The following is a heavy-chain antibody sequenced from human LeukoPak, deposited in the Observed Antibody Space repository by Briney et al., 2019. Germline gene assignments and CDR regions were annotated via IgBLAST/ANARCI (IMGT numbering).Heavy chain of an antibody. J-gene: IGHJ5*02. D-gene: IGHD3-9*01. CDR3: VGELRYFDWSPGDGFDP. V-gene: IGHV3-74*01. CDR2: INSDGSST. CDR1: GFTFSSYW. Sequence: GGSLRLSCAASGFTFSSYWMHWVRQAPGKGLVWVSRINSDGSSTSYADSVKGRFTISRDNAKNTLYLQMNSLRAEDTAVYYCVGELRYFDWSPGDGFDPWGQGTLVTVSS.